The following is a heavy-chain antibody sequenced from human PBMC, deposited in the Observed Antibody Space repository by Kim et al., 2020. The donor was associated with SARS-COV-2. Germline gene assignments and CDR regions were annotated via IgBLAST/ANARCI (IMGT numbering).Heavy chain of an antibody. J-gene: IGHJ5*02. CDR1: GGSFSGYY. V-gene: IGHV4-34*01. Sequence: SETLSLTCAVYGGSFSGYYLSWIRQPPGKGLEWVGEIYHSGTTKYNPSLKSRVTISLDTAKNQFSLKLSSVTAADTAVYFCSMSLYHASSSFWVRCDPRG. CDR2: IYHSGTT. D-gene: IGHD6-13*01. CDR3: SMSLYHASSSFWVRCDP.